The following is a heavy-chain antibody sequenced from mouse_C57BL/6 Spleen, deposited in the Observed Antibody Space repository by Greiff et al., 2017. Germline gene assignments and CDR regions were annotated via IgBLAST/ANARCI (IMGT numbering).Heavy chain of an antibody. CDR2: IDPSDSYT. Sequence: VKLQQPGAELVMPGASVKLSCKASGYTFTSYWMHWVKQRPGQGLEWIGEIDPSDSYTNYNQKFKGKSTLTVDKSSSTAYMQLSSLTSEDSAVYYCARRRSDGAMDYWGQGTSVTVSS. J-gene: IGHJ4*01. CDR3: ARRRSDGAMDY. CDR1: GYTFTSYW. V-gene: IGHV1-69*01.